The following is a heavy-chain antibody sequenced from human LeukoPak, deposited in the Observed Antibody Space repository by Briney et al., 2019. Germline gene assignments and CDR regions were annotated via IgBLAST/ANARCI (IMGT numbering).Heavy chain of an antibody. CDR1: GFTFSSYW. D-gene: IGHD3-10*01. CDR3: AREAGGTMVRGVGYYYYMDV. V-gene: IGHV3-74*01. Sequence: GGSLRLSCAASGFTFSSYWMHWVRQAPGKGLVWVSRINSDGSSTSYADSVKGRFTISRDDAKNTLYLQMNSLRAEDTAVYYCAREAGGTMVRGVGYYYYMDVWGKGTTVTISS. CDR2: INSDGSST. J-gene: IGHJ6*03.